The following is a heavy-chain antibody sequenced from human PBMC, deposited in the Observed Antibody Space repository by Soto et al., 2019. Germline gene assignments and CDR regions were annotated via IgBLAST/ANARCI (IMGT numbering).Heavy chain of an antibody. CDR1: GGTFSSYA. J-gene: IGHJ3*02. D-gene: IGHD3-16*02. CDR3: ARDLSIAGPDAFDI. CDR2: IIPIFGTA. Sequence: SLKVSCKASGGTFSSYAISWVRQAPGQGLEWMGGIIPIFGTANYAQKFQGRVTITADESTSTAYMELSSLRSEDTAVYYCARDLSIAGPDAFDIWGQGTMVTVS. V-gene: IGHV1-69*13.